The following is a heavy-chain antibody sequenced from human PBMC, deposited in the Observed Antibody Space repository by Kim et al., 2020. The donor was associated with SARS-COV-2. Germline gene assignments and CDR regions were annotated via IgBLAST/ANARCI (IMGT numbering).Heavy chain of an antibody. J-gene: IGHJ5*02. V-gene: IGHV6-1*01. CDR3: ARERGAAAGTSGWFDP. CDR1: GDSVSSNSAD. Sequence: SQTLSLTCAISGDSVSSNSADWNWIRQSPSRGLEWLGRTYYRSKWYNDYAVSVKSRITINPDTSKNQFSLQLNSVTPEDTAVYYCARERGAAAGTSGWFDPWGQGTLVTVSS. CDR2: TYYRSKWYN. D-gene: IGHD6-13*01.